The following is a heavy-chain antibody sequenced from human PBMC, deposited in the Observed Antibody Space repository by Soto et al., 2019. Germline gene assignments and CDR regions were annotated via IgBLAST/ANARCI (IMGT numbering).Heavy chain of an antibody. Sequence: SGPTLVNPTETLTLTCTVSEFSLSNAKMGVSWIRQPPGKALEWLAHIFPNDEKSYSTSLKSRLTISKDTSKSQVVLTMTNMDPVDTATYYCARRRGYSYGRYYYYYGLDVWGQGTTVTVSS. D-gene: IGHD5-18*01. V-gene: IGHV2-26*01. CDR1: EFSLSNAKMG. J-gene: IGHJ6*02. CDR3: ARRRGYSYGRYYYYYGLDV. CDR2: IFPNDEK.